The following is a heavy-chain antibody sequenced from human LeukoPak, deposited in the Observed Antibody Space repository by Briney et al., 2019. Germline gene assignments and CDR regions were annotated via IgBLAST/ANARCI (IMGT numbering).Heavy chain of an antibody. CDR2: ISAYNGNT. V-gene: IGHV1-18*01. J-gene: IGHJ5*02. D-gene: IGHD4-17*01. CDR1: GYTFTSYG. Sequence: ASVKVSCKASGYTFTSYGISWVRQAPGQGLEWMGWISAYNGNTNYAQKLQGRVTMTTDTSTSTAYMELRRLRSDDTAVYYCASTVTTFGFDPWGQGTLVTVSS. CDR3: ASTVTTFGFDP.